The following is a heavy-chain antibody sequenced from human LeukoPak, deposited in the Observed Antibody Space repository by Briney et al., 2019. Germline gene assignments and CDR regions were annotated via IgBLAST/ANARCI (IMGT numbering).Heavy chain of an antibody. J-gene: IGHJ4*02. CDR1: GFTFSSFG. D-gene: IGHD5-18*01. V-gene: IGHV3-30*18. Sequence: GRPLRLSCAASGFTFSSFGMHWVRQAPGKGLEWVAVISYDGSNKYYTDSVKGRFTISRDNSKNTLYLQMSSLRAEDTAVYYCVKDSLGYSYGYYFDYWGQGTLVTVSS. CDR2: ISYDGSNK. CDR3: VKDSLGYSYGYYFDY.